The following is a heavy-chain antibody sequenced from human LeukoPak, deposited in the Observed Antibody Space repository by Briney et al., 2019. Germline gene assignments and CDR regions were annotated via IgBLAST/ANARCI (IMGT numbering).Heavy chain of an antibody. CDR1: GGSISSYY. V-gene: IGHV4-59*01. CDR2: IYYSGST. D-gene: IGHD1-14*01. CDR3: ARTNQIEERAFDI. J-gene: IGHJ3*02. Sequence: ETLCLTCTASGGSISSYYWSWVRQPPGKGLEWIAYIYYSGSTNYNPSLKSRVTISIDTSKNQFFLKLSSVSAGDAAVYYCARTNQIEERAFDIWGQGTMVTVSS.